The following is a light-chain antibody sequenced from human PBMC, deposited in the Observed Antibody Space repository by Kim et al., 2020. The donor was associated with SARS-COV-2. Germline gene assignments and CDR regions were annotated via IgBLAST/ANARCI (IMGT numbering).Light chain of an antibody. CDR1: QDITKY. CDR2: DAS. Sequence: DIQMTQSPPSLSASVGDRVTITCQASQDITKYLSWYQQKPGKAPNLLIYDASNLDTGVPSRFSGGGSGTDFTFTISSLQPEDAATYYCQQYDNLPLTFGGGTKVDIK. J-gene: IGKJ4*01. V-gene: IGKV1-33*01. CDR3: QQYDNLPLT.